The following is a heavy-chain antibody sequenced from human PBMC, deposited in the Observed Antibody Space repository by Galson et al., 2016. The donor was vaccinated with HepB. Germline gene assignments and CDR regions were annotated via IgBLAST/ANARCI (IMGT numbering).Heavy chain of an antibody. CDR2: IASDSRTT. CDR1: GFTFSTYA. V-gene: IGHV3-23*03. J-gene: IGHJ4*02. Sequence: SLRLSCAASGFTFSTYAMSWVRQIPGKGLEWVSSIASDSRTTVYADSVKGRFTISRDNSKNTLYLQMDSLRAEDTAVYYCVSGGNYRTSPLDHWGQGTLVTVSS. CDR3: VSGGNYRTSPLDH. D-gene: IGHD1-7*01.